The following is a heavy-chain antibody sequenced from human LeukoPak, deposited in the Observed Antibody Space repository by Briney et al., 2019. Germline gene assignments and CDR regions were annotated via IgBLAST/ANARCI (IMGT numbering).Heavy chain of an antibody. Sequence: SETLSLTCAVSGDSISTTNWWSWVRQPPGKGLEWIGEIYHSGSTNYNPSLKSRVTISVDKSKHQFSLKVNSVTAADTAMYYCARKGYYNLAFDYWGQGTLVTVSS. D-gene: IGHD3-9*01. CDR1: GDSISTTNW. CDR3: ARKGYYNLAFDY. V-gene: IGHV4-4*02. J-gene: IGHJ4*02. CDR2: IYHSGST.